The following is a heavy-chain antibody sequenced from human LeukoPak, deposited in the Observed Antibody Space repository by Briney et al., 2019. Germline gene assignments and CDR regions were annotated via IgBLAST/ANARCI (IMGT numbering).Heavy chain of an antibody. CDR3: AKGHSYGLGDYFDY. CDR2: ISWNSGSI. D-gene: IGHD5-18*01. CDR1: GFTFDDYA. J-gene: IGHJ4*02. V-gene: IGHV3-9*01. Sequence: GGSLRLSCAASGFTFDDYAMHWVRHAPGKGLERVSGISWNSGSIGYADSVKGRFTISRDNAKNSLYLQMNSLRAEDTALYYCAKGHSYGLGDYFDYWGQGTLVTVSS.